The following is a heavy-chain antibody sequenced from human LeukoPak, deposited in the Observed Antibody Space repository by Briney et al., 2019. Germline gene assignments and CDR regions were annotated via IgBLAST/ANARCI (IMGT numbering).Heavy chain of an antibody. CDR2: IYHTGST. CDR1: GGSFSGYY. V-gene: IGHV4-34*01. CDR3: ASPPTYYYDSSGYYP. D-gene: IGHD3-22*01. Sequence: PSETLSLTCAVYGGSFSGYYWSWIRQPPGKGLEWIGEIYHTGSTNYNPSLKSRVTISVDKSKNQFSLKLSSVTAADTAVYYCASPPTYYYDSSGYYPWGQGTLVTVSS. J-gene: IGHJ5*02.